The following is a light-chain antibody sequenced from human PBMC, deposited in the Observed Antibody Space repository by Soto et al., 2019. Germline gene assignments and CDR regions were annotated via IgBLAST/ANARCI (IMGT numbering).Light chain of an antibody. V-gene: IGKV1-5*03. J-gene: IGKJ2*01. CDR2: KAS. CDR1: QSISSW. Sequence: DIQMTQSPSTLSASVGDRVTITCRASQSISSWLAWYQQKPGKAPKLLIYKASSLESGVPSRFSGSGSGIEFTLTISSLQPDDFATYYCQEYKSYSTFGQGAKLEIK. CDR3: QEYKSYST.